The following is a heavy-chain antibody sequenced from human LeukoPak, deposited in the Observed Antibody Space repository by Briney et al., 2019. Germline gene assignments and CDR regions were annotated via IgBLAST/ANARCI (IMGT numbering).Heavy chain of an antibody. CDR2: MNPNSGNT. J-gene: IGHJ4*02. CDR3: ARGQDIVLMVYARGLYY. Sequence: ASVKVSCKASGYTFTSYDINWVRQAPGQGLEWMGWMNPNSGNTGYAQKFQGRVTMTRNTSISTAYMELSSLRSEDTAVYYCARGQDIVLMVYARGLYYWGQGTLVTVSS. CDR1: GYTFTSYD. V-gene: IGHV1-8*01. D-gene: IGHD2-8*01.